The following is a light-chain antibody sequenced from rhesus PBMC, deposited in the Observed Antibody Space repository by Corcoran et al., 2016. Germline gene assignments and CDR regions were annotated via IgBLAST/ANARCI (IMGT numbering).Light chain of an antibody. Sequence: DIVMTQTPLSLPVTPGEPASISCRSSQSLLHSDGYTYLDWYLQKPGQSPPLLIYLGSKRASGVPVRFRGSGSGTDFTLKISRVEAEDVGVYYCMQGTQLPYSFGQGTKVEIK. V-gene: IGKV2-78*01. CDR2: LGS. J-gene: IGKJ2*01. CDR3: MQGTQLPYS. CDR1: QSLLHSDGYTY.